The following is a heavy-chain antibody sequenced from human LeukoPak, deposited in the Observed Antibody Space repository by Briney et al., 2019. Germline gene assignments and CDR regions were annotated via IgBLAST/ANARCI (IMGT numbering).Heavy chain of an antibody. J-gene: IGHJ4*02. CDR2: IYYSGST. D-gene: IGHD3-22*01. Sequence: SETLSLTCTVSGGSISSYYWSWIRQPPGKGLEWIGYIYYSGSTNYNPSLKSRVTISVDTSKNQFSLKLSSVTAADTAVFYCARRIGYDSSGYLATYFDYWGQGTLVTVSS. V-gene: IGHV4-59*01. CDR1: GGSISSYY. CDR3: ARRIGYDSSGYLATYFDY.